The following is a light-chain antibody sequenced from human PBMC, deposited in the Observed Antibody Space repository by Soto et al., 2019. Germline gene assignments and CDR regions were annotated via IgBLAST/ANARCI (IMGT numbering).Light chain of an antibody. CDR1: QDVNIW. V-gene: IGKV1-12*01. Sequence: DIQMPQSPSSVAASVGDRVTITCRASQDVNIWLAWYQQRPGKAPKLLIFGASNLHSGAPSRFIGGGIGADFARTISGLGPEDFATYDCQQVNTFPYTFGQGT. CDR3: QQVNTFPYT. J-gene: IGKJ2*01. CDR2: GAS.